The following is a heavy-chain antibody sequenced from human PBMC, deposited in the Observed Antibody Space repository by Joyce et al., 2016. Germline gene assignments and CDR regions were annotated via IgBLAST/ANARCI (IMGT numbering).Heavy chain of an antibody. CDR1: GFIFDDYS. V-gene: IGHV3-43*01. Sequence: EAQLAQSGGDVVQPGGSLRLSCAASGFIFDDYSMYWVRQVPGKGLGGVSLNSYNGQSTDYVDSVKGRFTISRDNNKNSLYLQMNSLRTEDTALYFCAKDSTTGGFDIWGQGTMVTVSS. CDR2: NSYNGQST. J-gene: IGHJ3*02. D-gene: IGHD4-17*01. CDR3: AKDSTTGGFDI.